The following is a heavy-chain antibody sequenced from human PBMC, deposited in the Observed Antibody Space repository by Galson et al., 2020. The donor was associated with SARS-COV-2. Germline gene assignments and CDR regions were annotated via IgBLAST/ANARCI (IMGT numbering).Heavy chain of an antibody. V-gene: IGHV3-23*01. CDR3: AKVIYSSTWRPAYMHV. CDR1: GFFFNSYP. D-gene: IGHD1-26*01. Sequence: GGSLRLSCVGSGFFFNSYPMTWVRQAPGQGLEWVSLINHGADTTYYADSVKGRFTISRDNSKRTLYLQMHGLRVEDTAVYYCAKVIYSSTWRPAYMHVWGRGTSVIVSS. CDR2: INHGADTT. J-gene: IGHJ6*03.